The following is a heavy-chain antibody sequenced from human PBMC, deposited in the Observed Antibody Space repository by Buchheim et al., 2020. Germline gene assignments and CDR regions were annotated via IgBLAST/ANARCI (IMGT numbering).Heavy chain of an antibody. V-gene: IGHV3-73*01. D-gene: IGHD3-10*01. CDR1: GFTFSGSA. CDR3: AKSGDLQPFY. J-gene: IGHJ4*02. CDR2: IRSKANSYAT. Sequence: EVQLVESGGGLVQPGGSLKLSCAASGFTFSGSAMHWVRQASGKGLEWVGRIRSKANSYATAYAASVKGRFTISRDNSKNTLYLQMNSLRAEDTAVYYCAKSGDLQPFYWGQGTL.